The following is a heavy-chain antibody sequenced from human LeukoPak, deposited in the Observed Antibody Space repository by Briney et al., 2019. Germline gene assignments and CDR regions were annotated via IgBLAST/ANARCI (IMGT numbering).Heavy chain of an antibody. J-gene: IGHJ3*02. Sequence: TGGSLRLSCAASGFTFDDYAMHWVRQAPGKGLEWVCLISGDGGSTYYADSVKGRFTISRDNSKNSLYLQMNSLRTEDTALYYCAKDIGWELHDAFDIWGQGTMVTVSS. CDR1: GFTFDDYA. CDR3: AKDIGWELHDAFDI. D-gene: IGHD1-26*01. CDR2: ISGDGGST. V-gene: IGHV3-43*02.